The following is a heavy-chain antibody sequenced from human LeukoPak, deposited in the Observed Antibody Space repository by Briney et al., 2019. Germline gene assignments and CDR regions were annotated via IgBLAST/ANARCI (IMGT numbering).Heavy chain of an antibody. V-gene: IGHV1-46*01. CDR1: GYTFTRYY. D-gene: IGHD3-16*01. CDR3: ARDALSHDYSWGSYGHLGIDP. Sequence: GASVKVSCKASGYTFTRYYMHWVRQAPGQRLEWMGIINPSGGTTDYAQKFHGRITVTRDTSTSTVYMELPSLTSEDTAVYYCARDALSHDYSWGSYGHLGIDPWGQGTLVTVSS. J-gene: IGHJ5*02. CDR2: INPSGGTT.